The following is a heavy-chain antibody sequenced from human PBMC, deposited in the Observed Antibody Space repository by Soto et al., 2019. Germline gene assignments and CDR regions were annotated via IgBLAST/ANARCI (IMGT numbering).Heavy chain of an antibody. CDR2: LSYDGSNK. CDR1: GFTFSSYG. CDR3: AKGPYYGSGLRNGY. Sequence: QVQLVESGGGVVQPGRSLRLSCAASGFTFSSYGMHWVRQAPGKGLEWVAVLSYDGSNKYYADSVKGRFTISRDNSKNTLYLQMNSLRAEDTAVYYCAKGPYYGSGLRNGYWGQGTLVTVSS. J-gene: IGHJ4*02. D-gene: IGHD3-10*01. V-gene: IGHV3-30*18.